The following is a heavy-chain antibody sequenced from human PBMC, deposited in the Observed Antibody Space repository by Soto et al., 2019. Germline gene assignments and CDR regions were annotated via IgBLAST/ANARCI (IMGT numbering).Heavy chain of an antibody. CDR3: ARDLIQRPPTAAGTYYYYYGMDV. CDR2: ISSSSSYI. CDR1: GFTFSSYS. D-gene: IGHD6-13*01. V-gene: IGHV3-21*01. J-gene: IGHJ6*02. Sequence: EVQLVESGGGLVKPGGSLRLSCAASGFTFSSYSMNWVRQAPGKGLEWVSSISSSSSYIYYADSVKGRFTISRDNAKNSLYLQMNSLRAEDTAVYYCARDLIQRPPTAAGTYYYYYGMDVWGQGTTVTVSS.